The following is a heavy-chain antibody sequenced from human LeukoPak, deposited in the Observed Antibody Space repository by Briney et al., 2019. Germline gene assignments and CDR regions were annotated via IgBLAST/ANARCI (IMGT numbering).Heavy chain of an antibody. CDR1: GFTFDDYG. D-gene: IGHD6-6*01. CDR2: ISSSSSTI. CDR3: ARRKSSSSSSFYYYYYMDV. V-gene: IGHV3-48*01. Sequence: GGSLRLSCAASGFTFDDYGMNWVRQAPGKGLEWVSYISSSSSTIYYADSVKGRFTISRDNAKNSLYLQMNSLRAEDTAVYYCARRKSSSSSSFYYYYYMDVWGKGTTVTVSS. J-gene: IGHJ6*03.